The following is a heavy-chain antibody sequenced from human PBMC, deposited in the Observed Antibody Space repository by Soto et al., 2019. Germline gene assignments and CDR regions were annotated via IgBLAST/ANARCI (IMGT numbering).Heavy chain of an antibody. J-gene: IGHJ6*02. CDR2: INHSGST. CDR3: ARRAGGSGSYYPLTRYYGMDV. Sequence: PSETLSLTCAVYGGSFSGYYWSWIRQPPGKGLEWIGEINHSGSTNYNPSLKSRVTISVDTSKNQFSLKLSSVTAADTAVYYCARRAGGSGSYYPLTRYYGMDVWGQGTTVTVSS. D-gene: IGHD3-10*01. CDR1: GGSFSGYY. V-gene: IGHV4-34*01.